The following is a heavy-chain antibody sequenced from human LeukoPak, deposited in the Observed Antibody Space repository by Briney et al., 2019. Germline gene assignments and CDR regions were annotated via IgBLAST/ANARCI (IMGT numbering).Heavy chain of an antibody. CDR1: GGSISSSSYY. CDR3: AKSNRYCDSASCYEAFDI. Sequence: SETLSLTCTVSGGSISSSSYYWGWIRQPPGKGLEWIGSIYYSGSTYYNPSLKSRVTMSVDASKNQFSLKVSSVTAAATAVYYCAKSNRYCDSASCYEAFDIWGQGTMVTVSS. V-gene: IGHV4-39*07. CDR2: IYYSGST. D-gene: IGHD2-2*01. J-gene: IGHJ3*02.